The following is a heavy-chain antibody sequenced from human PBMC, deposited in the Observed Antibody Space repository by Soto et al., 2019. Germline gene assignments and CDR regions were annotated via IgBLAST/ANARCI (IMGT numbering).Heavy chain of an antibody. V-gene: IGHV4-59*01. D-gene: IGHD7-27*01. CDR1: GDSMSTYY. CDR3: ARITRSPNSGYFDY. J-gene: IGHJ4*02. CDR2: IYYTGST. Sequence: SETLSLTCTVSGDSMSTYYWSWIRQPPGKGLEWVGYIYYTGSTNYNPSLKSRVTVSIDTSKNQFSMIMSSVTAADTAVYYCARITRSPNSGYFDYWGQGALVTVSS.